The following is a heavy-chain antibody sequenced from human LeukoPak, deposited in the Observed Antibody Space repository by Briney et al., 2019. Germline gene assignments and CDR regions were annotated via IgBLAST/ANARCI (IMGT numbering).Heavy chain of an antibody. Sequence: GGSLRLSCAASGFTFSSYWMSWVRQAPGKGLEWVANIKQDGSEKYYLDSVKGRFTISRDNAKNSLYLKRTSLRAEDTAVYNCARGFGVVPATHYWGHGTLVTVSS. J-gene: IGHJ4*01. D-gene: IGHD2-2*01. CDR3: ARGFGVVPATHY. V-gene: IGHV3-7*01. CDR2: IKQDGSEK. CDR1: GFTFSSYW.